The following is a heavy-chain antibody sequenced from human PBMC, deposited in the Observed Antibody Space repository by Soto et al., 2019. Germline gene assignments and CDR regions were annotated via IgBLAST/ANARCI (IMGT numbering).Heavy chain of an antibody. CDR1: GYIFTNHY. CDR2: INPSGGST. V-gene: IGHV1-46*01. Sequence: QVQLVQSGAEVKKPGASVKVSCKASGYIFTNHYIHWVRQAPGQGLEWMGIINPSGGSTNYLQKFQCRITMSRDTSTSPVYMELSSLTSEDTAVYFCARADYYDSSGFYYDCWGQGHLVTLSS. D-gene: IGHD3-22*01. J-gene: IGHJ4*02. CDR3: ARADYYDSSGFYYDC.